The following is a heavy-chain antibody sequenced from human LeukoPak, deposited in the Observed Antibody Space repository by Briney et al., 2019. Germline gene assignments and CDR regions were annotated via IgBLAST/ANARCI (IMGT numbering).Heavy chain of an antibody. J-gene: IGHJ4*02. V-gene: IGHV3-9*01. CDR2: ISWNSGSI. CDR3: AKGGSEYSSGLGGENY. Sequence: GRSLRLSCAASGFTFDDYAMHWVRQAPGKGLEWVSGISWNSGSIGYADSVKGRFTISRDNAKNSLYLQMNSLRAEDTALYYCAKGGSEYSSGLGGENYWGQGTLVTVSS. D-gene: IGHD6-19*01. CDR1: GFTFDDYA.